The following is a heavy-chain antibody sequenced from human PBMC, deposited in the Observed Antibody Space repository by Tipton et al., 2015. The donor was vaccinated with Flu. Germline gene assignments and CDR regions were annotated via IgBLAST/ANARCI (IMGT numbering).Heavy chain of an antibody. CDR2: IYYSGST. CDR3: ASGNGLYYDILTGPDY. V-gene: IGHV4-39*01. D-gene: IGHD3-9*01. Sequence: TLSLTCTVSGGSISSSSYYWGWIRQPPGKGLEWIGSIYYSGSTYYNPSLKSRVTISVDTSKNQFSLKLSSVTAADTAVYYCASGNGLYYDILTGPDYWGQGTLVTVSS. J-gene: IGHJ4*02. CDR1: GGSISSSSYY.